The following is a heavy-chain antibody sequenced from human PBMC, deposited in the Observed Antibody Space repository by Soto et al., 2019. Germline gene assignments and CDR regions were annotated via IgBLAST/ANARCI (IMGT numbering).Heavy chain of an antibody. CDR2: IIPILGIA. Sequence: QVQLVQSGAEVKKPGSSVKVSCKASGGTFSSYTISWVRQAPGQGLEWMGRIIPILGIANYAQKFQGRVTISADKATSTAYMELSSLRSEDTAGYYCARGKNGMDVWGQGTTVTVSS. V-gene: IGHV1-69*02. CDR1: GGTFSSYT. J-gene: IGHJ6*02. CDR3: ARGKNGMDV.